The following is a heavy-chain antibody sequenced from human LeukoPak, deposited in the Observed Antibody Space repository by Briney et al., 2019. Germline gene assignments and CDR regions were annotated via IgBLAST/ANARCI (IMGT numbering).Heavy chain of an antibody. D-gene: IGHD6-13*01. CDR1: SGSISSSSYY. V-gene: IGHV4-39*01. J-gene: IGHJ4*02. Sequence: SETLSLTCTVSSGSISSSSYYWGWIRQSPGKGLEWIGSIYYSGTTYYSPSLESRVTISVDTSKDQFSLKPSSVTAADTAVYYCARQCNRSWYFDYWGQGTLVTVSS. CDR2: IYYSGTT. CDR3: ARQCNRSWYFDY.